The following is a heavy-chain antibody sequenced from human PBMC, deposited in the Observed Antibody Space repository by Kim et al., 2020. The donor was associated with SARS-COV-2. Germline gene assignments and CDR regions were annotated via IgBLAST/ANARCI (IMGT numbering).Heavy chain of an antibody. CDR3: ARTKRITIFGVVQWFDP. V-gene: IGHV4-30-2*05. Sequence: LKSRVTISVDTSKNQISLKLSSVTAADTAVDYCARTKRITIFGVVQWFDPWGQGTLVTVSS. J-gene: IGHJ5*02. D-gene: IGHD3-3*01.